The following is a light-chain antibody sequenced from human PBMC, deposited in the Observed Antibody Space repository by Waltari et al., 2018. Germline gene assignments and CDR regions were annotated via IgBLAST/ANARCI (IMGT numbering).Light chain of an antibody. CDR2: GNN. J-gene: IGLJ3*02. CDR3: QSYGSDWV. CDR1: SPNIGAGFA. V-gene: IGLV1-40*01. Sequence: QSVLTQPPSVSGAPGQRVTISCTGSSPNIGAGFAVHRYQQLPGTAPKRLIYGNNNRPSGVPDRFSGSKSGASASLAITGLQAEDEADYYCQSYGSDWVFGGGTKLTVL.